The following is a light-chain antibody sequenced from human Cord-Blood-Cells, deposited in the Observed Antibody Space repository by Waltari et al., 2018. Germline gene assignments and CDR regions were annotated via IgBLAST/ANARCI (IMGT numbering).Light chain of an antibody. CDR1: QSISSD. J-gene: IGKJ1*01. V-gene: IGKV1-39*01. CDR3: QQSYSTRWT. CDR2: AAS. Sequence: DIQMTQSPSSLSTSVGDRVTITGRASQSISSDLNWYQQKPGKAPKLLIYAASSLQSGVPSRFSGSGSGTDFTLTISSLQPEDFATYYCQQSYSTRWTFGQGTKVEIK.